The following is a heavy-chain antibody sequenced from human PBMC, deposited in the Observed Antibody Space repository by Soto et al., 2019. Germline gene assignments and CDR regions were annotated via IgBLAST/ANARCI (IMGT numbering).Heavy chain of an antibody. CDR3: VYGSSSHHHAAHV. CDR2: IYWDDDE. D-gene: IGHD2-15*01. CDR1: GFSLSRSGVA. Sequence: QITLKESGPTQVRTTQTLTLTCTVSGFSLSRSGVAVAWIRQPPEEALEWLALIYWDDDERYSPSLKSRLTIAKDTSKNQVVLTMTNMGPVDTATYYCVYGSSSHHHAAHVWGQGTTVNVSS. V-gene: IGHV2-5*02. J-gene: IGHJ6*02.